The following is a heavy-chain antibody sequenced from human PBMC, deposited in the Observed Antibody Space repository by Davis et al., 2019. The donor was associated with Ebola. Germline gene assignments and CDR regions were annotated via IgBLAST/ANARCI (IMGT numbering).Heavy chain of an antibody. CDR2: INPSGGST. V-gene: IGHV1-46*01. Sequence: ASVKVSCKASGYTFTSYYMHWVRQAPGQGLEWMGIINPSGGSTSYAQKFQGRVTMTRDTSTSTVYMELRSLRSDDTAVYYCARDLTVGANDYWGQGILVTVSS. D-gene: IGHD1-26*01. CDR1: GYTFTSYY. CDR3: ARDLTVGANDY. J-gene: IGHJ4*02.